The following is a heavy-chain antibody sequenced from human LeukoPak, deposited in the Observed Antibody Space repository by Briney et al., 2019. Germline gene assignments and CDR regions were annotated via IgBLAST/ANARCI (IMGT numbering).Heavy chain of an antibody. J-gene: IGHJ4*02. D-gene: IGHD5-18*01. CDR1: GFTFDDYA. Sequence: PGGSLRLSCAASGFTFDDYAMHWVRQAPGKGLEWVSGISWNSGTIGYADSVKGRFTVSRDNAKNSLYLQMNSLRAEDTALYYSAKDTRGYSYGSFDYWGQGSLVTVSS. CDR2: ISWNSGTI. V-gene: IGHV3-9*01. CDR3: AKDTRGYSYGSFDY.